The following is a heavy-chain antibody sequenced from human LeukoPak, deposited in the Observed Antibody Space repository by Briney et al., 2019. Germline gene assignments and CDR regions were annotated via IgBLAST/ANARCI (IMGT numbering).Heavy chain of an antibody. Sequence: SETLSLTCTVSGGSISTYYWGWIRQPPGKGLEWIGTHSHSGSAYYNPSLRSRITMSLDTSENQLSLKLYSVTAADTAIYYCARYQTGTMFAVWGQGTLVTISS. V-gene: IGHV4-39*07. J-gene: IGHJ4*02. CDR3: ARYQTGTMFAV. CDR1: GGSISTYY. CDR2: HSHSGSA. D-gene: IGHD1/OR15-1a*01.